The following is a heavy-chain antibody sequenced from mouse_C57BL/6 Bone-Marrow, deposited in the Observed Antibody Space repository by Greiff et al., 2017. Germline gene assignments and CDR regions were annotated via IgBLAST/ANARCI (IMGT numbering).Heavy chain of an antibody. CDR3: ARGGDYDYDGGD. D-gene: IGHD2-4*01. V-gene: IGHV1-4*01. CDR2: INPSSGYT. Sequence: QVQLQQSGAELARPGASVKMSCKASGYTFTSYTMHWVKQRPGQGLEWIGYINPSSGYTKYNQKFKDKATLTADKSSSTAYMQLRSLASEDSAVYYCARGGDYDYDGGDWGQGTLVTVSA. CDR1: GYTFTSYT. J-gene: IGHJ3*01.